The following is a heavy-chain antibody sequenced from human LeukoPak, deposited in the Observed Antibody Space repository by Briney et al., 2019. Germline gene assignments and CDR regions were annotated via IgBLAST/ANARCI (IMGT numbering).Heavy chain of an antibody. V-gene: IGHV3-30*18. J-gene: IGHJ5*02. Sequence: GGSLRLSCVVSGFPFSSYGMHWVRQAPGKGLEWVAVISYDGNDKYYADSVKGRFTISRDNSKNTLYLQMNSLRAEDTAVYYCAKDRSRSGVVNWFDPWGQGTLVTVSS. CDR2: ISYDGNDK. D-gene: IGHD3-22*01. CDR1: GFPFSSYG. CDR3: AKDRSRSGVVNWFDP.